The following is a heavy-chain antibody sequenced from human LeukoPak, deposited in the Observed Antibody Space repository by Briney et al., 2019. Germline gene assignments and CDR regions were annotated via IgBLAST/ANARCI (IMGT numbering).Heavy chain of an antibody. V-gene: IGHV4-59*11. CDR2: IHYTGST. CDR1: GGSISGHF. D-gene: IGHD3-22*01. CDR3: ASVDDEGYSDS. Sequence: PSETLSLTCIVSGGSISGHFWSWIRRPPGKGLEWIGYIHYTGSTKYNASLKSRLTISVDTSKNQFSLKLSSVTAADTAVYYCASVDDEGYSDSWGQRTLVTVSS. J-gene: IGHJ4*02.